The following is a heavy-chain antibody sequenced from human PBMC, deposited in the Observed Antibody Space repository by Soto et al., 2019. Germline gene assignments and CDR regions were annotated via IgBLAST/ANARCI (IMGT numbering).Heavy chain of an antibody. D-gene: IGHD6-6*01. CDR3: AKANPHPKKDPASIAARGRGFYYYYGMDV. V-gene: IGHV3-43D*04. CDR2: ISWDGGST. CDR1: GFTFDDYA. Sequence: GGSLRLSCAAPGFTFDDYAMHWVRQAPGKGLEWVSLISWDGGSTYYADSVKGRFTISRDNSKNSLYLQMNSLRAEDTALYYCAKANPHPKKDPASIAARGRGFYYYYGMDVWGQGTTVTVSS. J-gene: IGHJ6*02.